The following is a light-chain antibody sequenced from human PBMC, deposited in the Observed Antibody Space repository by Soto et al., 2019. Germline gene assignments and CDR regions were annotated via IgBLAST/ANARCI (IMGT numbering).Light chain of an antibody. J-gene: IGKJ5*01. CDR1: QSVTSNY. CDR2: GAS. Sequence: IVLTQSPGTLSLSPGERATLSCRASQSVTSNYLAWYQQKPGQAPRLLIYGASSRATGIPDRSSGSRSGRDFTLTISGLEPEDFAVYYCQQYGSSPLISFGTGTRLEIK. CDR3: QQYGSSPLIS. V-gene: IGKV3-20*01.